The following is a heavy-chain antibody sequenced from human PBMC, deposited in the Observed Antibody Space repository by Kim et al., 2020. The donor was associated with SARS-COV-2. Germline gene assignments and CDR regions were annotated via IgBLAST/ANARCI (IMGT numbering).Heavy chain of an antibody. D-gene: IGHD2-15*01. J-gene: IGHJ6*02. CDR1: GFTFSSYS. CDR2: ISSSSSYI. CDR3: ARDQGDIVVVVAATQGDMDV. V-gene: IGHV3-21*01. Sequence: GGSLRLSCAASGFTFSSYSMNWVRQAPGKGLEWVSSISSSSSYIYYADSVKGRFTISRDNAKNSLYLQMNSLRAEDTAVYYCARDQGDIVVVVAATQGDMDVWGQGTTVTVSS.